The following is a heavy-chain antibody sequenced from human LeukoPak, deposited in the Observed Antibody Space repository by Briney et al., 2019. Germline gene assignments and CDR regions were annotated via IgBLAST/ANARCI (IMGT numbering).Heavy chain of an antibody. CDR1: GGSISSYY. J-gene: IGHJ4*02. CDR3: ARGVTVTKPYYFDY. D-gene: IGHD4-17*01. V-gene: IGHV4-59*01. CDR2: IYYSGST. Sequence: PSETLSLTCTVSGGSISSYYWSWIRQPPGKGLEWIGYIYYSGSTNYNPSLKSRVTISVDTSKNQFSLKLSSVTAADTAVYYCARGVTVTKPYYFDYWGQGTLVTVSS.